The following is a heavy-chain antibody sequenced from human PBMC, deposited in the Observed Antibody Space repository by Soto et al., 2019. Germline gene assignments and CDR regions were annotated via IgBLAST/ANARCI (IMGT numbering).Heavy chain of an antibody. Sequence: QVQLVESGGGVVQPGRSLRLFCAASGFTFSSYAMHWVRQAPGKGLEWVAVISYDGSNKYYADSVKGRFTISRDNSKNTLYLQMNSLRAEDTAVYYCARDVEHGLHYYYYGMDVWGQGTTVTVSS. CDR2: ISYDGSNK. D-gene: IGHD4-17*01. CDR1: GFTFSSYA. J-gene: IGHJ6*02. V-gene: IGHV3-30-3*01. CDR3: ARDVEHGLHYYYYGMDV.